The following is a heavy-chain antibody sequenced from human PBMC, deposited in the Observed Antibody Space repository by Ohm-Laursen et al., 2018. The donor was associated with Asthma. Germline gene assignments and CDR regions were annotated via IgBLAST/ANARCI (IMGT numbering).Heavy chain of an antibody. D-gene: IGHD6-13*01. Sequence: GSSVKVSCKASGYTFTSYYMHWVRQAPGQGLEWMGIINPSGGSTSYAQKFQGRVTMTRDTSTSTVYMELSSLRSEDTAVYYCARVGEVSSSSDGFDYWGQGTLVTVSS. CDR3: ARVGEVSSSSDGFDY. V-gene: IGHV1-46*03. J-gene: IGHJ4*02. CDR2: INPSGGST. CDR1: GYTFTSYY.